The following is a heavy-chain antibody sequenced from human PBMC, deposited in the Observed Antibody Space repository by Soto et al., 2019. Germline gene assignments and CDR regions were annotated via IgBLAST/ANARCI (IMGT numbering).Heavy chain of an antibody. D-gene: IGHD3-22*01. CDR2: IYYSGST. CDR1: GGSISSGGYY. V-gene: IGHV4-31*03. J-gene: IGHJ5*02. Sequence: QVQLQESGPGLVKPSQTLSLTCTVSGGSISSGGYYWSWIRQHPGKGLEWIGYIYYSGSTYYNPSLKSRVTISVDTSKNQFSLKLSSVTAADTAVYYCARVNGSPQDYDSSGEGWFDPWGQGTLVTVSS. CDR3: ARVNGSPQDYDSSGEGWFDP.